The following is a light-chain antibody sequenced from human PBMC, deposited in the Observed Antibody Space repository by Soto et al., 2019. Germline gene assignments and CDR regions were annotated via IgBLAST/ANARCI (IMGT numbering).Light chain of an antibody. V-gene: IGKV3-11*01. CDR2: DIS. CDR1: QTVSRN. Sequence: EMVMTQSPASLSVSQGERATLSCRSSQTVSRNLAWYQQRPGQAPRLLIYDISNRATGVPARFSGSGSGTDFTLTISSLEAEDSAVYYCQQRSNWPSITFGQGTRLEI. J-gene: IGKJ5*01. CDR3: QQRSNWPSIT.